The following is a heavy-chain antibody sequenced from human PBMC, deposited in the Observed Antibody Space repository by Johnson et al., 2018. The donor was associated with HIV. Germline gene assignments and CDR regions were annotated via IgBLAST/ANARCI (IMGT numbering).Heavy chain of an antibody. CDR1: GFTFSNAW. CDR3: ARVGRGEMATALLDAFDI. J-gene: IGHJ3*02. Sequence: VQLVESGGGLVKPGGSLRLSCAASGFTFSNAWMSWVRQAPGKWLEWVGRIKSKTDGGTTAYAAPVKGRFTISIDDSKNTLYLQMNSLRAEDTAVYYCARVGRGEMATALLDAFDIWGQGTMVTVSS. D-gene: IGHD5-24*01. CDR2: IKSKTDGGTT. V-gene: IGHV3-15*01.